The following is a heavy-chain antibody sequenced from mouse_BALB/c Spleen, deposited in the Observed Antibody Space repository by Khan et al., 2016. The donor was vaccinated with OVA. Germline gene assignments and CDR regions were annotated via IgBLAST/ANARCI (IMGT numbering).Heavy chain of an antibody. CDR1: GFSLTTYG. D-gene: IGHD2-4*01. J-gene: IGHJ3*01. V-gene: IGHV2-2*02. CDR2: IWSGGST. CDR3: TRNYDYDEGLAY. Sequence: QVQLMESGPGLVQPSQSLSITCTVSGFSLTTYGVHWVSQSPGKGLEWLGVIWSGGSTDYNAPFISRLSISQDSSKSQVFFKMNSLQVNDTAIYYCTRNYDYDEGLAYWGQGTLVTVSA.